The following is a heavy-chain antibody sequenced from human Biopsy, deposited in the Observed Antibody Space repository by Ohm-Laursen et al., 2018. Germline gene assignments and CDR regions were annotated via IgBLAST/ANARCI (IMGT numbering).Heavy chain of an antibody. CDR2: ISASSSYI. V-gene: IGHV3-21*06. D-gene: IGHD3-10*01. CDR1: GVTLSGYG. CDR3: ATELLPPGVGGPWLDS. Sequence: SLRLSCAAFGVTLSGYGMNWVRQAPGKGLEWVSSISASSSYIYYADSVKGRFTVSRDNTKNTLYLQMNSLRAADTAIYFCATELLPPGVGGPWLDSWGQGTPVTASS. J-gene: IGHJ5*01.